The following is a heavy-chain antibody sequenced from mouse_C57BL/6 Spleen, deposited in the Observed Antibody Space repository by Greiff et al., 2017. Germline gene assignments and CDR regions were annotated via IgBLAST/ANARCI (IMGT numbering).Heavy chain of an antibody. Sequence: EVKVVESGPELVKPGDSVKISCKASGYSFTGYFMNWVMQSHGKSLEWIGRINPYNGDTFYNQKFKGKATLTVDKSSSTAHMELRSLTSEDSAVYYCARRGSSYWYFDVWGTGTTVTVSS. CDR2: INPYNGDT. CDR1: GYSFTGYF. J-gene: IGHJ1*03. D-gene: IGHD1-1*01. V-gene: IGHV1-20*01. CDR3: ARRGSSYWYFDV.